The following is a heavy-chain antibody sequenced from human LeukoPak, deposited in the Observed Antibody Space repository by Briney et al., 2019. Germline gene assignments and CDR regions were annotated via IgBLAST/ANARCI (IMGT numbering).Heavy chain of an antibody. V-gene: IGHV4-4*07. Sequence: SETLSLTCTVSGGSISSYYWSWIRQPAGKGLEWIGRIYTSGSTNYNPSLKSRVTISVDTSKNQFSLKLSSVTAADTAVYYCARALYYGPGSPPGYFDYWGQGTLVTVSS. J-gene: IGHJ4*02. CDR3: ARALYYGPGSPPGYFDY. D-gene: IGHD3-10*01. CDR2: IYTSGST. CDR1: GGSISSYY.